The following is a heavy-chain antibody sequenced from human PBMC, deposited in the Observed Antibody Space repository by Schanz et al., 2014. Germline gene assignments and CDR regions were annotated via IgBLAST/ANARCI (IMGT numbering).Heavy chain of an antibody. V-gene: IGHV3-23*01. CDR3: ARANSRRKINFDY. CDR1: GFTFSTYA. Sequence: EVQLLDSGGGLVQPGGSLRLSCAASGFTFSTYAMSWVRQAPGKGLEWVSAISGSGGSTYYADSVKGRFTISRDNSKNTLYLQMNSLRAEDTAVYYCARANSRRKINFDYWGRGTLVTVSS. J-gene: IGHJ4*02. CDR2: ISGSGGST. D-gene: IGHD2-21*01.